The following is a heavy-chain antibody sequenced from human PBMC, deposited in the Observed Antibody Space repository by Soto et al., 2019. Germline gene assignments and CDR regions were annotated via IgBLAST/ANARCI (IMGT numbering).Heavy chain of an antibody. J-gene: IGHJ6*02. CDR3: ARDSDTDMVIRGGHYYGMDV. Sequence: QVQLVQSGAEVKKPGSSVKVSCKASGGTFSSYAISWVRQAHGQGLEWMGGIIPIFATANYAQKFQGRVTITADESTNTAYMELSSLRSGDTAVYYCARDSDTDMVIRGGHYYGMDVCGQRTTVTVSS. CDR1: GGTFSSYA. V-gene: IGHV1-69*01. CDR2: IIPIFATA. D-gene: IGHD5-18*01.